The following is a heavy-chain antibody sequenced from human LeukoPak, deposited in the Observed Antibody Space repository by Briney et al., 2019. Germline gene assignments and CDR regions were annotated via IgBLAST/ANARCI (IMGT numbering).Heavy chain of an antibody. V-gene: IGHV1-2*02. D-gene: IGHD4-17*01. CDR1: GGTFSSYA. CDR2: INPNSGGT. J-gene: IGHJ4*02. CDR3: ARVGDSDY. Sequence: ASVKVSCKASGGTFSSYAVSWVRQAPGQGLEWMGWINPNSGGTNYAQKFQGRVTMTRDTSISTAYMELSRLRSDDTAVYYCARVGDSDYWGQGTLVTVSS.